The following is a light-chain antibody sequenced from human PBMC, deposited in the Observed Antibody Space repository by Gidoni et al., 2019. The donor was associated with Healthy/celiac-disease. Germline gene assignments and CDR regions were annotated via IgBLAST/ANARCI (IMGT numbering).Light chain of an antibody. CDR1: QSVSSN. Sequence: EIVMTQSPATLSVSPGERATLSCRASQSVSSNLAWYQQKPGQAPRLLIYGASTRATGIPARFSGSGSGTGFTLTISSLQSEDFAVYYCEQYNNWWTFXQXTKVEIK. CDR2: GAS. CDR3: EQYNNWWT. V-gene: IGKV3-15*01. J-gene: IGKJ1*01.